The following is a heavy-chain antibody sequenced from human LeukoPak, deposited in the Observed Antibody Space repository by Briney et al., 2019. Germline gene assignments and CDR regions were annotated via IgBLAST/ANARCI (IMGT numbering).Heavy chain of an antibody. D-gene: IGHD3-22*01. CDR2: IYSGGST. CDR3: ARAVDLYYYDSSGYLVWYY. Sequence: GGSLRLSCAASGFTVSSNYMSWVRQAPGKGLEWVSFIYSGGSTYYADSVKGRFTISRDNSKNTLYLQMNGLRAEDTAVYYCARAVDLYYYDSSGYLVWYYWGQGTLVTVSS. J-gene: IGHJ4*02. CDR1: GFTVSSNY. V-gene: IGHV3-53*01.